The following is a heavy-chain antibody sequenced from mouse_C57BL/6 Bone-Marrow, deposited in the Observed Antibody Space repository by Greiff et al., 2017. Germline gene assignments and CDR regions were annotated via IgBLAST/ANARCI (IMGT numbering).Heavy chain of an antibody. D-gene: IGHD4-1*01. CDR1: GYTFTSYW. J-gene: IGHJ1*03. CDR3: ARELTNWDWYFDV. V-gene: IGHV1-64*01. Sequence: VQLQQPGAELVKPGASVKLSCKASGYTFTSYWMHWVKQRPGQGLEWIGMIHPNSGSTNYNEKFKSKATLTVDKSASTAYMQLSSLTSADSAVYYCARELTNWDWYFDVWGTGTTVTVSS. CDR2: IHPNSGST.